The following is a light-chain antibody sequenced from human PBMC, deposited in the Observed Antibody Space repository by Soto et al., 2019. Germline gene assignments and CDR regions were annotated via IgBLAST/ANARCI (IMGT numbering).Light chain of an antibody. CDR2: SNN. Sequence: QSVLTQPPSASGTPGQTVTISCSGSSSNIGSAYIYWYQQLPGTEPKLLIYSNNQRPSVVPDRFSASKSGTSASLAISGLRSEDEDDYYCAEGGDSLLVFGGGTKLTVL. V-gene: IGLV1-47*02. J-gene: IGLJ2*01. CDR1: SSNIGSAY. CDR3: AEGGDSLLV.